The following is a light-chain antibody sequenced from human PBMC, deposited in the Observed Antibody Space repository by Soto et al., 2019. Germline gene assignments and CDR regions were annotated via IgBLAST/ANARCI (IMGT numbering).Light chain of an antibody. CDR2: GAS. CDR3: QQHGISSWT. Sequence: EIVLTQSPGTLSLSPGERATLSCRASQSVTSSYLAWYQQKPGQAPRILIYGASSRATGIPDRFSGSGSGTDFSLTISRLEPEDFAVYYCQQHGISSWTFGQGTKVEIK. CDR1: QSVTSSY. J-gene: IGKJ1*01. V-gene: IGKV3-20*01.